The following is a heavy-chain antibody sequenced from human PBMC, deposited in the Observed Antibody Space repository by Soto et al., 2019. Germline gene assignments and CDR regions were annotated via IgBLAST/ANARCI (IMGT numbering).Heavy chain of an antibody. CDR3: ARAQATVTTSRHYMAV. J-gene: IGHJ6*03. D-gene: IGHD4-4*01. CDR2: ISSSGSTI. Sequence: QVQLVESGGGLVKPGGSLRLSCAASGFTFSDYYMSWIRQAPGKGLVWVSYISSSGSTIYYADSVKGRFTISRDNAKNSRYLQMNSLRAEDTAVYYCARAQATVTTSRHYMAVWGKGTTVTVSS. V-gene: IGHV3-11*01. CDR1: GFTFSDYY.